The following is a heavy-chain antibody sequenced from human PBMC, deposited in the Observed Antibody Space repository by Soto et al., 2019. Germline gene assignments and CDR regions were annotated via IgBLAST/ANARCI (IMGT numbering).Heavy chain of an antibody. V-gene: IGHV3-23*01. CDR3: ARVASDYINSVDH. CDR1: GFTFNAYV. D-gene: IGHD4-4*01. CDR2: IGGSGGNR. Sequence: DVQLLESWGGLVQPGGSLRLSCAASGFTFNAYVMTWVRQAPGKGLEWVSAIGGSGGNRYYAGSVRGRFTISRDNSKDTVDLQMNSLRVEDTAVYYCARVASDYINSVDHWGQGILVSVSS. J-gene: IGHJ4*02.